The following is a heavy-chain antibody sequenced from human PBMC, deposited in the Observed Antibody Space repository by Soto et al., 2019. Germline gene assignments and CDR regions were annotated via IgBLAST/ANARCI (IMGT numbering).Heavy chain of an antibody. D-gene: IGHD2-15*01. CDR1: GGSISSSSYY. J-gene: IGHJ4*02. CDR2: IYYSGST. CDR3: ARHTPAISISDH. Sequence: SETLSLTCTVSGGSISSSSYYWGWIRQPPGKGLEWIGSIYYSGSTYYNPSLKSRVTISVDTSKNQFSLKLSSVTAAETAVYYCARHTPAISISDHWGQGTLVTVPS. V-gene: IGHV4-39*01.